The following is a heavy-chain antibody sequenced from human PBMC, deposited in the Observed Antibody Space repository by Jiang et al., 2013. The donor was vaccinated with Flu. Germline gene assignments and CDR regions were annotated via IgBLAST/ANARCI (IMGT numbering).Heavy chain of an antibody. CDR3: ARDVDTPMVRSFDY. D-gene: IGHD5-18*01. CDR2: ISSSSRTI. J-gene: IGHJ4*02. Sequence: VQLVESGGGLVQPGGSLRLSCAASEFTFSAYSMNWVRQAPGKGLEWVSYISSSSRTIYYADSVKGRFTISRDNAKNSLYLQMNSLTDEDTAVYYCARDVDTPMVRSFDYVGPGNPGHRLL. V-gene: IGHV3-48*02. CDR1: EFTFSAYS.